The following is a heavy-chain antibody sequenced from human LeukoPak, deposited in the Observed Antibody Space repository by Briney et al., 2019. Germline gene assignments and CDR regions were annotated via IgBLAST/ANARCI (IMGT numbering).Heavy chain of an antibody. CDR3: AKSVAGINAPLDY. V-gene: IGHV3-23*01. CDR2: IGGGGGSA. D-gene: IGHD6-19*01. CDR1: GFTFSSYA. J-gene: IGHJ4*02. Sequence: GGSLRLSCAASGFTFSSYAMSWVLQAPGKGLEWVSVIGGGGGSAYYGDSAKGRSTISRDNSESTLYLQMNSLRAEDTAVYYCAKSVAGINAPLDYWGQGTLVTVSS.